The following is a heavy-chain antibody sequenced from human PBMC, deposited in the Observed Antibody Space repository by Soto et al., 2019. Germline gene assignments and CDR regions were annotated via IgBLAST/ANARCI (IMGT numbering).Heavy chain of an antibody. CDR1: GFTFSSYG. Sequence: GGSLRLSCAASGFTFSSYGMHWVRQAPGKGLEWVAVISNEEANKNYVDSVKGRFTVSRDNSKNTLSLQMNSLRVEDTAIYYCAKGSSGYYYPDLDNMGEGTQVT. CDR2: ISNEEANK. J-gene: IGHJ4*02. D-gene: IGHD3-22*01. V-gene: IGHV3-30*18. CDR3: AKGSSGYYYPDLDN.